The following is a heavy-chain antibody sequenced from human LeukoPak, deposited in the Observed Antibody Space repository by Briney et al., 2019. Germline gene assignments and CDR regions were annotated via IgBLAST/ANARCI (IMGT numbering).Heavy chain of an antibody. Sequence: SETLSLTCTVSGGSISSYYWSWIRQPPGKGLEWIGYIYYSGSTNYNPSLKSRVTISVDTSKNQFSLKLSSVTAADTAVYYCAREGTFYDILTGYYRTSFDYWGRGTLVTVSS. CDR1: GGSISSYY. D-gene: IGHD3-9*01. J-gene: IGHJ4*02. CDR3: AREGTFYDILTGYYRTSFDY. CDR2: IYYSGST. V-gene: IGHV4-59*01.